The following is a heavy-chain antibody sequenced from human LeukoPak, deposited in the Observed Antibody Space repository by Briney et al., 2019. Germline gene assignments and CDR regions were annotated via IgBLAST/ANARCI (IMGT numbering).Heavy chain of an antibody. CDR3: ARLPYGATDWFDP. V-gene: IGHV4-39*01. CDR2: IYYSGST. J-gene: IGHJ5*02. Sequence: PSETLSLTCSVSGGSISSSIYYWGWIRQPPGKGLEWIGSIYYSGSTYYNPSLKSRVTISVDTSKNQFSLKLSSVTAADTAVYYCARLPYGATDWFDPWGQGTLVTVSS. CDR1: GGSISSSIYY. D-gene: IGHD4-17*01.